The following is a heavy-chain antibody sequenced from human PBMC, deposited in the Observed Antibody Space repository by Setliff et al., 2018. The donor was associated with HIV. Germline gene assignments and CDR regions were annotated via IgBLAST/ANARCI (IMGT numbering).Heavy chain of an antibody. CDR1: GGTFGSYA. J-gene: IGHJ6*03. CDR3: ARDREYYYYMDV. D-gene: IGHD3-10*01. V-gene: IGHV1-69*05. CDR2: IIPMFGTA. Sequence: ASVKVSCKASGGTFGSYAIHWVRQAPGQGLEWMGGIIPMFGTADYAQKLQGRVTMTTDTSTSTAYMELRSLRSDDTAVYYCARDREYYYYMDVWGKGTTVTVSS.